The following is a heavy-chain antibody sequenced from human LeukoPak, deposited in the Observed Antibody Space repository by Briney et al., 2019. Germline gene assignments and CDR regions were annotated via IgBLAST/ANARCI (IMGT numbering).Heavy chain of an antibody. CDR3: AREEQWARDY. CDR1: GGSISSSSYY. V-gene: IGHV4-39*02. D-gene: IGHD6-19*01. CDR2: IYYTGST. J-gene: IGHJ4*02. Sequence: SETLSLTCTVSGGSISSSSYYWGWIRQPPGKRLEWIGSIYYTGSTHYNPSLKSRVTISVDTSKNQFSLKLNSVTAADTAVYCCAREEQWARDYWGQGTLVTVSS.